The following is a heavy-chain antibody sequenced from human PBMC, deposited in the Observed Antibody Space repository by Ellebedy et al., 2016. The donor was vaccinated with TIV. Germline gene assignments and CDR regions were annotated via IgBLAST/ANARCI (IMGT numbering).Heavy chain of an antibody. D-gene: IGHD5-24*01. Sequence: GESLKISCAASGFTFSSHWRSWVGQAPGKGLEWVSAISGSGGSTYYADSVKGRFTISRDNSKNTLYLQMNSLRAEDTAVYYCARATSGFDYWGQGALATVSS. V-gene: IGHV3-23*01. CDR3: ARATSGFDY. CDR2: ISGSGGST. J-gene: IGHJ4*02. CDR1: GFTFSSHW.